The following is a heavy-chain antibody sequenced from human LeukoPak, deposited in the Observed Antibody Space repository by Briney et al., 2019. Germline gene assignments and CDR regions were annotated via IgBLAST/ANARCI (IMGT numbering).Heavy chain of an antibody. V-gene: IGHV3-30*14. CDR2: ISYDGSNK. Sequence: GGSLRLSCAASGFTFSSFAMHWVRQAPGKGLEWVAVISYDGSNKYYADSVKGRFTISRDNSKNTLHLQMNSLRAEDTAVYYCARGLDNWNVYIFDNWGLGTLVTVSS. CDR1: GFTFSSFA. D-gene: IGHD1-20*01. CDR3: ARGLDNWNVYIFDN. J-gene: IGHJ4*02.